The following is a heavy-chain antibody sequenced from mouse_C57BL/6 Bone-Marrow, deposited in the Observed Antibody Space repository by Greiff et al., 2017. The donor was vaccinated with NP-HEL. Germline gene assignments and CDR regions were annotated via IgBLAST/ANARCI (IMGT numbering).Heavy chain of an antibody. J-gene: IGHJ2*01. CDR2: INPSNGGT. CDR3: ARVGGTGTGGNYFDY. Sequence: QVQLQQPGTELVKPGASVKLSCKASGYTFTSYWMHWVKQRPGQGLEWIGNINPSNGGTNYNEKFKSKATLTVDKSSSTAYMQLSSLTSEDSAVYYGARVGGTGTGGNYFDYWGQGTTLTVSS. CDR1: GYTFTSYW. V-gene: IGHV1-53*01. D-gene: IGHD4-1*01.